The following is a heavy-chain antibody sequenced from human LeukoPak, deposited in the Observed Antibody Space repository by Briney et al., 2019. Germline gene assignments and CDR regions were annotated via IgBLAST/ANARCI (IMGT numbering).Heavy chain of an antibody. V-gene: IGHV4-4*07. J-gene: IGHJ4*02. CDR3: ARDWNDEKDY. CDR2: IYTSGST. D-gene: IGHD1-1*01. CDR1: GFTFSSYA. Sequence: GSLRLSCAASGFTFSSYAMSWIRQPAGKGLEWIGRIYTSGSTNYNPSLKSRVTMSVDTSKNQFSLKLSSVTAADTAVYYCARDWNDEKDYWGQGTLVTVSS.